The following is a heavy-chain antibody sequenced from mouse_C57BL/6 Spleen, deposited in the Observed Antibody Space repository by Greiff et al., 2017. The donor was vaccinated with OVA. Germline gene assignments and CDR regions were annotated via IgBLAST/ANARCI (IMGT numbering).Heavy chain of an antibody. J-gene: IGHJ3*01. CDR2: ISYDGSN. Sequence: EVKLVESGPGLVKPSQSLSLTCSVTGYSITSGYYWNWIRQFPGNKLEWMGYISYDGSNNYNPSLKNRISITRDTSKNQFFLKLNSVTTEDTATYYCARGDYDSSAYWGQGTLVTVSA. CDR1: GYSITSGYY. D-gene: IGHD2-4*01. V-gene: IGHV3-6*01. CDR3: ARGDYDSSAY.